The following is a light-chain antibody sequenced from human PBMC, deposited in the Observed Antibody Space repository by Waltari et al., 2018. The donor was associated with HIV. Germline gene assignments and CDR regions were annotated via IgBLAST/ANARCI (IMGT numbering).Light chain of an antibody. V-gene: IGLV3-21*04. J-gene: IGLJ2*01. CDR2: LGS. Sequence: SYVLTQPPSVSVAPGVTAKITCSGDNIGSKPVHWYQQRPGQAPMLFIFLGSDRPSGIPGRCSGSKSGNTATLTITRVEAGDEADYHCQIWDSASDHVIFGGGTKLTVL. CDR3: QIWDSASDHVI. CDR1: NIGSKP.